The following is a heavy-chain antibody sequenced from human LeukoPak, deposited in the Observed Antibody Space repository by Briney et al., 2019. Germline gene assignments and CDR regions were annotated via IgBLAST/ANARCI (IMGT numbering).Heavy chain of an antibody. V-gene: IGHV4-61*02. CDR1: GGSISSGNYY. J-gene: IGHJ5*02. CDR2: IYTSGST. Sequence: SETLSLTCTVSGGSISSGNYYWSWVRQPAGKGLEWIGRIYTSGSTDYDPSLKSRVTIAVDTSKNQFSLKLTSVTAADTAVYYCAIYCSISSCQGNWFDPWGRGTLVTVSS. D-gene: IGHD2-2*01. CDR3: AIYCSISSCQGNWFDP.